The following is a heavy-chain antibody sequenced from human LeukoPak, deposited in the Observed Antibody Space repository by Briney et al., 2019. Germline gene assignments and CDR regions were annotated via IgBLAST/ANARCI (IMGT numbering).Heavy chain of an antibody. CDR2: ISTDGSSR. J-gene: IGHJ4*02. Sequence: PGGSLRLSCAASGFTFSSYWMHWLRQEPRKGLVWVSRISTDGSSRSYADSVKGRFTISRDNGKNTLYLQMNSLRAEDTAVYYCARCSGSSTYHSDDYWGQGTLVTVSS. D-gene: IGHD2-15*01. CDR1: GFTFSSYW. V-gene: IGHV3-74*01. CDR3: ARCSGSSTYHSDDY.